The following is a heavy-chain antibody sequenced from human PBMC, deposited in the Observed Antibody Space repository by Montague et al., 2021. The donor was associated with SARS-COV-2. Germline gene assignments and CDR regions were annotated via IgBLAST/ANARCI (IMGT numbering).Heavy chain of an antibody. D-gene: IGHD3-3*01. CDR1: GGSISSYY. CDR2: IYYSGST. CDR3: ARDKPDYVFWPGYGMDV. Sequence: SETLSLTCTVSGGSISSYYWSWIRQPPGKGLEWIGYIYYSGSTNYNPSLKSRVTISVDTSKNQFSLKLSSVTAADTAVYYCARDKPDYVFWPGYGMDVWGQGTTVTVSS. J-gene: IGHJ6*02. V-gene: IGHV4-59*01.